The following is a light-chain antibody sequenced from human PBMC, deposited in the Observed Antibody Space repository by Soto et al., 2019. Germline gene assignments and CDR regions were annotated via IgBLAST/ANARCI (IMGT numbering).Light chain of an antibody. V-gene: IGKV1-5*01. CDR3: QQYISYPYT. J-gene: IGKJ2*01. CDR2: DAS. Sequence: DIQMTQFPSTLSASVGDRVTITCRASQTTNTWLAWYQQKPGTAPKLLIYDASSLEGGVPSRFSASGSGTDFTITISSLQPDDLATYYCQQYISYPYTFGQGTKVEIK. CDR1: QTTNTW.